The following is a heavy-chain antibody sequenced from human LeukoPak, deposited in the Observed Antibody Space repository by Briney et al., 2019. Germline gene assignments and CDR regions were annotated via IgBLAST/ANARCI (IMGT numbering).Heavy chain of an antibody. CDR3: ARPPSRGYSSSFEY. CDR2: IYPDESNI. V-gene: IGHV5-51*01. CDR1: GYSFPTYW. D-gene: IGHD2-2*03. J-gene: IGHJ4*02. Sequence: GESLEISCKGSGYSFPTYWIAWVRQMPGKGLEWMGIIYPDESNIRYSPSFQGQVTISADKSISTAYLQWSSLKASDTAMYYCARPPSRGYSSSFEYWGQGTLVTVSS.